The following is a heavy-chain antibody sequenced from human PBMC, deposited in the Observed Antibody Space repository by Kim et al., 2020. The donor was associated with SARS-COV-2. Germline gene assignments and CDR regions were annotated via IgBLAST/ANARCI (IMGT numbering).Heavy chain of an antibody. CDR3: AKGGVTMVRGATDY. V-gene: IGHV3-9*01. D-gene: IGHD3-10*01. Sequence: ADSVKGRFTIPRDNAKNSLYLQMNSLRAEDTALYYCAKGGVTMVRGATDYWGQGTLVTVSS. J-gene: IGHJ4*02.